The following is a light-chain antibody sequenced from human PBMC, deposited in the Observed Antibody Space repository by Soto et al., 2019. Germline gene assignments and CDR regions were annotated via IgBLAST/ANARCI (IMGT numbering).Light chain of an antibody. CDR2: EVS. J-gene: IGLJ1*01. CDR3: SSYTSSSTLENV. V-gene: IGLV2-14*01. Sequence: QSVLTEPASVSGSPGQSIAIHCTGTSSDVGGYNYVSWYQQHPGKAPKLMIYEVSNRPSGVSNLFSGSKSGNTASLTISGLQAEAEADYYCSSYTSSSTLENVFGTGTKVTVL. CDR1: SSDVGGYNY.